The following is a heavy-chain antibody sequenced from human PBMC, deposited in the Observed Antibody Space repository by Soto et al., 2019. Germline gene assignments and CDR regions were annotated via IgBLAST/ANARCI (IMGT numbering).Heavy chain of an antibody. D-gene: IGHD1-26*01. V-gene: IGHV1-58*01. CDR2: IVVGSGNT. Sequence: SVKVSCKASGFTFTSSAVQWVRQARGQRLGWIGWIVVGSGNTNYAQKFQERVTITRDMSTSTAYMELSSLRSEDTAVYYCAAATNLGATRAAFDIWGQGTMVTVSS. CDR1: GFTFTSSA. CDR3: AAATNLGATRAAFDI. J-gene: IGHJ3*02.